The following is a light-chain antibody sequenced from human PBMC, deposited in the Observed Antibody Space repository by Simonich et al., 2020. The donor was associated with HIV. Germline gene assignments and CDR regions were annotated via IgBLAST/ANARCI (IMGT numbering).Light chain of an antibody. Sequence: EIVMTQSPLSLPVTPGEPASISCRSSQSLLHSNGYNYLDWYLQKPGQSPPLLIYLGSNRASGVPDRLSGSGSGTDFTLKISRVEAEDVGVYYCMQALQTPLTFGQGTRLEIK. V-gene: IGKV2-28*01. J-gene: IGKJ5*01. CDR2: LGS. CDR1: QSLLHSNGYNY. CDR3: MQALQTPLT.